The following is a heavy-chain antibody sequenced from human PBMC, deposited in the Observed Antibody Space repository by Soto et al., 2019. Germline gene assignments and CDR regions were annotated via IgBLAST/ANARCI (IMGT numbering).Heavy chain of an antibody. CDR1: GFTFRIYG. Sequence: PGGSLGVSCASPGFTFRIYGMHWVRQAPGKGLDLAAATRYDGSNKYYADSVKGRFTISRDNSKNTLYLQMNSLRAEDTAVYYCARDRGASGTTLVTPPLDYYYYGMDVWGQGTTVTVSS. J-gene: IGHJ6*01. V-gene: IGHV3-33*01. CDR2: TRYDGSNK. CDR3: ARDRGASGTTLVTPPLDYYYYGMDV. D-gene: IGHD3-10*01.